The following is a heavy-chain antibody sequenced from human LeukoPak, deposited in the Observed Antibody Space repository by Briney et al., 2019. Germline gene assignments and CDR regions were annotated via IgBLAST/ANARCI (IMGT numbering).Heavy chain of an antibody. CDR2: IYHGGGT. D-gene: IGHD3-3*01. V-gene: IGHV4-4*02. CDR3: ARRARYLEWIFPQPENSFDY. CDR1: GGSITSDRW. J-gene: IGHJ4*02. Sequence: SGTLSLTCAVSGGSITSDRWWSWVRQPPGRGLEWIGEIYHGGGTNYNPSLKSRVTISVDTSKNQFSLKLSSVTAADTAMYYCARRARYLEWIFPQPENSFDYWGQGTLVTVSS.